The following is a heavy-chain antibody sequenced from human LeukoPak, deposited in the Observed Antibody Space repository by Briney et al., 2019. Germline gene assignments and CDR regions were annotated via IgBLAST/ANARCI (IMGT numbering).Heavy chain of an antibody. D-gene: IGHD3-9*01. CDR3: ARTDPVLRYFDWLLD. V-gene: IGHV4-34*01. CDR1: GGSFSGYY. Sequence: SETLSLTCAVYGGSFSGYYWSWIRQPPGKGLEWIGEINHSGSTNYNPSLKSRVTISVDTSKNQFSLKLSSVTAADTAVYYCARTDPVLRYFDWLLDWGQGTLVTVSS. J-gene: IGHJ4*02. CDR2: INHSGST.